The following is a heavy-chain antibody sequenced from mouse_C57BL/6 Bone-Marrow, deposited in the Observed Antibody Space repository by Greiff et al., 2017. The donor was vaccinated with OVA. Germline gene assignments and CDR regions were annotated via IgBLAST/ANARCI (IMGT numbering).Heavy chain of an antibody. CDR3: ARSGGYYGSSFDY. Sequence: VQLQQSGAELAKPGASVKLSCKASGYTFTSYWMHWVKQRPGQGLEWIGNINPSSGSTNSNQKFKDKATLTADKSSSTAYMQLSSLTYEDSAVYYCARSGGYYGSSFDYWGQGTTLTVSS. V-gene: IGHV1-7*01. D-gene: IGHD1-1*01. CDR2: INPSSGST. CDR1: GYTFTSYW. J-gene: IGHJ2*01.